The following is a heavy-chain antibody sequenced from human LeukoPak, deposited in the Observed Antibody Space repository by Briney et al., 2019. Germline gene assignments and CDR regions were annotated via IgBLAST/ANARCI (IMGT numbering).Heavy chain of an antibody. CDR3: AKEHPPLGPEAD. Sequence: GGSLRLSCAASGFTLSSYGMHWVRQAPGKGLEWVAFIRYDGSNKYYADSVKGRFTISRDNSKNTLYLQMNSLRAEDTAVYYCAKEHPPLGPEADWGQGTLVTVSS. J-gene: IGHJ4*02. CDR1: GFTLSSYG. D-gene: IGHD1-14*01. CDR2: IRYDGSNK. V-gene: IGHV3-30*02.